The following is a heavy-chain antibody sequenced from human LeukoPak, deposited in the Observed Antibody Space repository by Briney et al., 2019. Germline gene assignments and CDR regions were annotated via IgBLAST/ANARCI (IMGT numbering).Heavy chain of an antibody. D-gene: IGHD3-3*01. Sequence: NPSETLSLTCTVSGGSISGNYWSWIRQPPGKGLEWIGYIYYSGSTYYNPSLKSRVTISVDTSKNQFSLKLSSVTAADTAVYYCARAREKAYYDFWSGYPTNYYFDYWGQGTLVTVSS. J-gene: IGHJ4*02. V-gene: IGHV4-30-4*01. CDR1: GGSISGNY. CDR3: ARAREKAYYDFWSGYPTNYYFDY. CDR2: IYYSGST.